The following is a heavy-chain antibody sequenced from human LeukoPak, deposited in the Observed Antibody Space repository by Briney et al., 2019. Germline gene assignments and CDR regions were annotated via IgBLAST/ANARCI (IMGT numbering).Heavy chain of an antibody. Sequence: SVKVSCKASGGTFSSYAISWVRQAPGQGLEWMGRIIPILGIANYAQKFQGRVTITADKSTSTAYMELSSLRSEDTAVYYCAREGLWFGELSGYFDYWGQGTLVTVSS. CDR1: GGTFSSYA. J-gene: IGHJ4*02. CDR3: AREGLWFGELSGYFDY. D-gene: IGHD3-10*01. CDR2: IIPILGIA. V-gene: IGHV1-69*04.